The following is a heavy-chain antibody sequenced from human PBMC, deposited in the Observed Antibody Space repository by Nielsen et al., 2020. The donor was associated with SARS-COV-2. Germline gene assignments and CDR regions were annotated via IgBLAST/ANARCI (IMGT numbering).Heavy chain of an antibody. CDR2: INPSGGTT. CDR3: ARAQLRSTWDFDS. CDR1: GYTFTNYY. Sequence: ASVKVSCKASGYTFTNYYMHWVRQAPGQGLEWMGIINPSGGTTIYAQEFQGRVTMTRDTSTSTVYMELTTLRSEDTATYYCARAQLRSTWDFDSWGQGTLVTVSS. J-gene: IGHJ4*02. D-gene: IGHD2-2*01. V-gene: IGHV1-46*01.